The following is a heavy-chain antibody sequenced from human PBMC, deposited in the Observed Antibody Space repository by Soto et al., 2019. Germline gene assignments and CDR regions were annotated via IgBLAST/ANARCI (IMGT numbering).Heavy chain of an antibody. V-gene: IGHV3-11*01. CDR1: GFTFSDYY. Sequence: GGSLRLSCAASGFTFSDYYMSWIRQAPGKGLEWVSYVSSSGSTIYYADSVKGRFTISRDNAKNSLYLQMNSLRAEDTAVYYCARPMNPRDYGDYDAFDIWGQGTMVTVS. D-gene: IGHD4-17*01. CDR2: VSSSGSTI. CDR3: ARPMNPRDYGDYDAFDI. J-gene: IGHJ3*02.